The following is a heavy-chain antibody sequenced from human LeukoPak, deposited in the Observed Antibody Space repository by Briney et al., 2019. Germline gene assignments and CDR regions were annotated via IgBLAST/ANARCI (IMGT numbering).Heavy chain of an antibody. J-gene: IGHJ6*02. D-gene: IGHD6-13*01. Sequence: ASVKVSCKASGYTFTSYYMHWVRQAPGQGLEWMGIINPSGGSTSYAQKFQGRVTMTRDTSTSTVYMELCSLRSEDTAVYYCARGSYGAAAGTYGMDVWGQGTTVTVSS. CDR3: ARGSYGAAAGTYGMDV. CDR2: INPSGGST. CDR1: GYTFTSYY. V-gene: IGHV1-46*01.